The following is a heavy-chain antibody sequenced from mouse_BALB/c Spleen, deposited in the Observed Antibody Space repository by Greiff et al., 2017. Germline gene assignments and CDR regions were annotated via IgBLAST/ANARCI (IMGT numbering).Heavy chain of an antibody. Sequence: EVQLVESGPELVKPGASVKISCKASGYSFTDYNMNWVKQSNGKSLEWIGVINPNYGTTSYNQKFKGKATLTVDQSSSTAYMQLNSLTSEDSAVYYCARSSDSSGPALYAMDYWGQGTSVTVSS. CDR2: INPNYGTT. CDR1: GYSFTDYN. D-gene: IGHD3-2*02. V-gene: IGHV1-39*01. J-gene: IGHJ4*01. CDR3: ARSSDSSGPALYAMDY.